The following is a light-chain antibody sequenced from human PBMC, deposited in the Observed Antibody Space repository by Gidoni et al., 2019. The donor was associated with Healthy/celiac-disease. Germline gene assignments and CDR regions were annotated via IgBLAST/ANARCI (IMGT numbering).Light chain of an antibody. CDR2: AAS. CDR3: QKYNSAPWT. Sequence: DIKLTQSPSSLAASVGNRVTITCRASQGISNYLAWYQQKPGKVPKLLIYAASTLQSGVPSRFSGSGSGTDFTLTISSLQPEDVATYYCQKYNSAPWTFGQGTKVEIK. J-gene: IGKJ1*01. V-gene: IGKV1-27*01. CDR1: QGISNY.